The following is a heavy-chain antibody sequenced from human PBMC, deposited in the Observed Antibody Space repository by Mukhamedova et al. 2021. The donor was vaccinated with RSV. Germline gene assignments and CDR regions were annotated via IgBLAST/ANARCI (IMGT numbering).Heavy chain of an antibody. D-gene: IGHD3-10*01. V-gene: IGHV1-8*01. CDR3: ARGRVFQGRGIDY. J-gene: IGHJ4*02. Sequence: QWYQRRVTLTRNTSINTAYMELSSLKSEDTAVYYCARGRVFQGRGIDYWGQGTLVTVSS.